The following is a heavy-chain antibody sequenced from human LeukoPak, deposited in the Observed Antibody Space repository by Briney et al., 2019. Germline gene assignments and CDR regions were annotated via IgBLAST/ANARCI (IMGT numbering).Heavy chain of an antibody. Sequence: PSETLSLTCTVSGGSISSYYWNWIRQPPGKGLEWIGYIHYSGSTNYNPSLKSRVTLSVDTSKNQFSLKLTSVTAADTAVYYCARDLWFGEYNWFDPWGQGTLVTVSS. V-gene: IGHV4-59*01. CDR3: ARDLWFGEYNWFDP. CDR1: GGSISSYY. CDR2: IHYSGST. D-gene: IGHD3-10*01. J-gene: IGHJ5*02.